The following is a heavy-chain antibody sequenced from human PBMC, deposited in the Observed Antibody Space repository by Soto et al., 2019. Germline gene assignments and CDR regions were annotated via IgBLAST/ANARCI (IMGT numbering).Heavy chain of an antibody. CDR2: INAGNGNT. J-gene: IGHJ6*03. CDR1: GYTFTSYA. Sequence: ASVKVFCKASGYTFTSYAMHWVRQAPGQRLEWMGWINAGNGNTKYSQKFQGRVTITRDTSASTAYMELGSLRSEDTAVYYCARDRPGGIAVAGTGHPYYYYYMDVWGKGTTVTVSS. D-gene: IGHD6-19*01. V-gene: IGHV1-3*01. CDR3: ARDRPGGIAVAGTGHPYYYYYMDV.